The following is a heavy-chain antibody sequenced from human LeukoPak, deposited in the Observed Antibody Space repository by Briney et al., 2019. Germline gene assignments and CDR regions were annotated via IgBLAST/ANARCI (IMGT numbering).Heavy chain of an antibody. CDR2: IYYSGST. CDR3: ARLQYYYDSSGLTGNAFDI. Sequence: SGTLSLTCTVSGGSISSSSYYWGWIRQPQGKGLEWIGSIYYSGSTYYNPSLKSRVTISVDTSKNQFSLKLSSVTAADTAVYYCARLQYYYDSSGLTGNAFDIWGQGTMVTVSS. CDR1: GGSISSSSYY. D-gene: IGHD3-22*01. V-gene: IGHV4-39*01. J-gene: IGHJ3*02.